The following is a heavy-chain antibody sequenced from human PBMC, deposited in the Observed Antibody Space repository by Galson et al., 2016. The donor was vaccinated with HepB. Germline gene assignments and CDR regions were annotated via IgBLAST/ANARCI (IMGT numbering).Heavy chain of an antibody. D-gene: IGHD2/OR15-2a*01. Sequence: SVKVSCKASGYTFTTSGISWVRQAPGQGLEWMGWISTYSGNTKYAQKFQGGLTLTTDSSTTTAYMELRSLKFDGTALYYFARDVQYRFDSWGQGTLVTVSS. CDR3: ARDVQYRFDS. CDR1: GYTFTTSG. CDR2: ISTYSGNT. V-gene: IGHV1-18*01. J-gene: IGHJ4*02.